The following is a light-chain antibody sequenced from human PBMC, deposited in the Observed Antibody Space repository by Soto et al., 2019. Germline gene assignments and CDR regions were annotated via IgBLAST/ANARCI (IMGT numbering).Light chain of an antibody. CDR2: EVS. V-gene: IGLV2-14*01. CDR3: SSYTTSNTPLYV. CDR1: SSDTAGYNY. J-gene: IGLJ1*01. Sequence: QSVLTQPASVSGSPGQSITISCTGTSSDTAGYNYVSWYQQHPGKAPKLMIYEVSNRPSGVSNRFSGSQSGNTASLTISGLQAEDEANYYCSSYTTSNTPLYVFGTGTKGTVL.